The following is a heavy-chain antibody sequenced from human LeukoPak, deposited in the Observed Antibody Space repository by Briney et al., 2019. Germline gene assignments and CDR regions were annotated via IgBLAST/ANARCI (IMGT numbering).Heavy chain of an antibody. CDR3: ARDHFTMVRGAEFDY. J-gene: IGHJ4*02. Sequence: PGGSLRLSCAVSGSSFSDHNMNWVRQAPGKGLQWVAVIWYDGSNKYYAESVKGRFTISRDNSKNTLYLQMNSLRAEDTAVYYCARDHFTMVRGAEFDYWGQGTLVTVSS. V-gene: IGHV3-33*01. CDR1: GSSFSDHN. CDR2: IWYDGSNK. D-gene: IGHD3-10*01.